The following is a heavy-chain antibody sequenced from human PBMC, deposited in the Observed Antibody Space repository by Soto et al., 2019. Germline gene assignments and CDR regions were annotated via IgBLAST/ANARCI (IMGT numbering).Heavy chain of an antibody. CDR2: ISSSGGTI. CDR1: GFTFKNYN. CDR3: ARSLFGVVITYYFDY. V-gene: IGHV3-48*02. J-gene: IGHJ4*02. D-gene: IGHD3-3*01. Sequence: EVQLVESGGGLVQPGGSLRLSCAASGFTFKNYNMNWVRQAPGKGLEWVSYISSSGGTIYYADSVKGRFTISRDNAKNSLDLEMNSLREDDTAVYYCARSLFGVVITYYFDYWGQGNLVTVSS.